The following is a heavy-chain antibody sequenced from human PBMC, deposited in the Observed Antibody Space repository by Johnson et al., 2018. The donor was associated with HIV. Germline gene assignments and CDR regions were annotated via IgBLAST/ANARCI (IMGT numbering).Heavy chain of an antibody. CDR3: AREASGSLDAFDI. J-gene: IGHJ3*02. D-gene: IGHD1-26*01. V-gene: IGHV3-13*01. CDR1: GFTFSSYD. Sequence: VQLVESGGGLVQPGGSLRLSCAASGFTFSSYDMHWVRQATGKGLEWVSAIGTAGDTYYPGSVKGRFTISRDNSKNTLYLQMNSLRAEDMAVYYCAREASGSLDAFDIWGQGTMVTVSS. CDR2: IGTAGDT.